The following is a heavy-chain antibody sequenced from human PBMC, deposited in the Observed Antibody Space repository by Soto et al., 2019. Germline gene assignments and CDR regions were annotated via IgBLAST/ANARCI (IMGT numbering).Heavy chain of an antibody. CDR3: ARGNTNDLQWLVSDYFDY. V-gene: IGHV1-18*01. CDR1: GYTFTSYG. D-gene: IGHD6-19*01. J-gene: IGHJ4*02. CDR2: ISAYNGNT. Sequence: ASVKVSCKASGYTFTSYGISRVRQAPGQGLEWMGWISAYNGNTNYAQKLQGRVTMTTDTSTSTAYMELRSLRSDDTAVYYCARGNTNDLQWLVSDYFDYWGQGTLVTVSS.